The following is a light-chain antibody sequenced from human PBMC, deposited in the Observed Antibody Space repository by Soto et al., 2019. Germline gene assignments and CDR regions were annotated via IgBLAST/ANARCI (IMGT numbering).Light chain of an antibody. CDR2: EVS. CDR1: SSDIGGYNY. Sequence: QSALTQPASVSGSPGQSITISCTGTSSDIGGYNYVSWYQQHPGKAPKLMIFEVSNRPSGVSNRFSGSKSGKTASLTISGLQAEDEADYFCSSYRGGSALGVFGTGTKVTVL. CDR3: SSYRGGSALGV. V-gene: IGLV2-14*01. J-gene: IGLJ1*01.